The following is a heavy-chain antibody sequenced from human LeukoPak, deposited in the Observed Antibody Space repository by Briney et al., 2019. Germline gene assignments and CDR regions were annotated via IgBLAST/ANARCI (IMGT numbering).Heavy chain of an antibody. CDR3: ARARFLEWLDFDY. CDR2: IYYSGST. CDR1: GGSISSYY. D-gene: IGHD3-3*01. Sequence: SETLSLTCTVSGGSISSYYWSWIRQPPGKGLEWIGYIYYSGSTNYNPSLKSRVTISVDTSKNQFSLKLSSVTAADTAVYYCARARFLEWLDFDYWGQGTLVTVSS. V-gene: IGHV4-59*01. J-gene: IGHJ4*02.